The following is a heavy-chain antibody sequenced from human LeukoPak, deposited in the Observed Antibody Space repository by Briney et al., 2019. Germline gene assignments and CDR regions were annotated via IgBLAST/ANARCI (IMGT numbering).Heavy chain of an antibody. D-gene: IGHD2-2*01. CDR3: TRDRVPAAMGYFDY. V-gene: IGHV3-49*04. Sequence: GGSLRLSCTASGFTFGDYAMSWVRQAPGKGLEWVGFIRSKAYGGTTEYAASVKGRFTISRDDSKSIAYLQMNSLKTEDTAVYYCTRDRVPAAMGYFDYWGQGTLVTVSS. J-gene: IGHJ4*02. CDR2: IRSKAYGGTT. CDR1: GFTFGDYA.